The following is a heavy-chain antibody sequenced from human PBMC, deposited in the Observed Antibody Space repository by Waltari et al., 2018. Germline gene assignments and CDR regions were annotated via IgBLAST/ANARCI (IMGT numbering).Heavy chain of an antibody. CDR2: IYYSGST. Sequence: QLQLQESGPGLVKPSETLSLTCPVSGGSISSSRYHWGWIRQPPGKGLEWIGSIYYSGSTYYNPSLKSRVTISVDTSKNQFSLKLSSVTAADTAVYYCARHLVTIFGVVYPWGQGTLVTVSS. CDR3: ARHLVTIFGVVYP. D-gene: IGHD3-3*01. J-gene: IGHJ5*02. CDR1: GGSISSSRYH. V-gene: IGHV4-39*01.